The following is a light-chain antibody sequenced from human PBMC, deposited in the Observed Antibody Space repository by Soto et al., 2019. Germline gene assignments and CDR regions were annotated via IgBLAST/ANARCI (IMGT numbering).Light chain of an antibody. CDR1: QSVRSSY. Sequence: EIVLTQSPGTLSLSPGGRATLSCRASQSVRSSYLAWYQQRPGQAPRLLIFGASFRATGIPDRFSGSGSGTDFTLTISRLETEDFAVYYFQHYGSPLTFGGGTKVEIK. CDR3: QHYGSPLT. CDR2: GAS. J-gene: IGKJ4*01. V-gene: IGKV3-20*01.